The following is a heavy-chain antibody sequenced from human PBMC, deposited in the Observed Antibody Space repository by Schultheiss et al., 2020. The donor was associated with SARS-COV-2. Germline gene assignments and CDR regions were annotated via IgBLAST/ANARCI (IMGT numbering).Heavy chain of an antibody. CDR2: IYYSGST. D-gene: IGHD3-3*01. CDR1: GGSISSYY. V-gene: IGHV4-59*12. CDR3: ARETHRLRFLEWFHKSYYFAY. J-gene: IGHJ4*02. Sequence: SETLSLTCTVSGGSISSYYWSWIRQPPGKGLEWIGYIYYSGSTNYNPSLKSRVTISVDTSKNQFSLKLSSVTAADTAVYYCARETHRLRFLEWFHKSYYFAYWGQGTLVTGSS.